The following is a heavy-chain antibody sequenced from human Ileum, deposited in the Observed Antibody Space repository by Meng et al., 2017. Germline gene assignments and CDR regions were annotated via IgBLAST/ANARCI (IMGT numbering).Heavy chain of an antibody. Sequence: QVQLPASGPGLGGTSGTLSLACAVSGGSRSTSDWWSWVRQPPGKGLEWIGEIHHSGSTNYNPSLKSRVTISVDKSKNQFSLKLNSVTAADTAVYYCAREWSGSYRHFDYWGQGTLVTVSS. CDR3: AREWSGSYRHFDY. J-gene: IGHJ4*02. CDR1: GGSRSTSDW. CDR2: IHHSGST. D-gene: IGHD1-26*01. V-gene: IGHV4-4*02.